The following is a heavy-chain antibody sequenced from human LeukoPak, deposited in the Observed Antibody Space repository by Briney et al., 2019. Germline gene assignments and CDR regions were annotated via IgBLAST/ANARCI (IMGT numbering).Heavy chain of an antibody. D-gene: IGHD6-19*01. J-gene: IGHJ6*03. CDR2: ISYYGSNK. V-gene: IGHV3-30*18. CDR1: GFTYSSYG. Sequence: SGGSLRLPCAASGFTYSSYGMSWARQAPGKGLEWVAVISYYGSNKYYTDSVKRRYTISRDNPKNTLYLNMNSLRAEDAAVYHCAKDYQSHKWLVYYFYYMDVWGKGTTVTVSS. CDR3: AKDYQSHKWLVYYFYYMDV.